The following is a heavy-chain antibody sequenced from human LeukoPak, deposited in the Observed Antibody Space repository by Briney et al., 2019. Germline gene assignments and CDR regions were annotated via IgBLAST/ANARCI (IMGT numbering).Heavy chain of an antibody. V-gene: IGHV4-39*01. CDR1: GGSISSSSYY. CDR3: ARLRRGSYYPYFDY. D-gene: IGHD1-26*01. CDR2: IYYSGST. Sequence: SETLSLTCTVSGGSISSSSYYWGWIRQPPGKGLEWIGSIYYSGSTYYNPSLKSRVTISVDTSKNQFSLKLSSVTAADTAVYHCARLRRGSYYPYFDYWGQGTLVTVSS. J-gene: IGHJ4*02.